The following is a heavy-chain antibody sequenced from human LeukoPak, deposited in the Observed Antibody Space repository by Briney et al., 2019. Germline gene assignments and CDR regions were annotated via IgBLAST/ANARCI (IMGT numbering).Heavy chain of an antibody. CDR3: ARTRGSGTTDY. J-gene: IGHJ4*02. CDR1: GGSISTYY. Sequence: SETLSLTCAVSGGSISTYYWSWIRQPPGKGLEWIGYIYYSGSTNYNPSLQSRVTISVDTSKNQFSLKLSSVTAGDTAVYYCARTRGSGTTDYWGQGTLVTVST. V-gene: IGHV4-59*01. CDR2: IYYSGST. D-gene: IGHD1-1*01.